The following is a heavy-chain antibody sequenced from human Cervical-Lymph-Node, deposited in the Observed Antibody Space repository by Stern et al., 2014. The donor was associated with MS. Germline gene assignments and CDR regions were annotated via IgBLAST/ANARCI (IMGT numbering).Heavy chain of an antibody. CDR3: ASPSRGSYHAFDI. J-gene: IGHJ3*02. D-gene: IGHD3-10*01. V-gene: IGHV1-45*02. CDR2: ITPSNGNT. CDR1: GDTFTNRY. Sequence: VQLVESGAEVKKTGSSVKVSCKASGDTFTNRYLNWVRQAPGQALEWMGWITPSNGNTNYARKYQDRVTFSRDRSLSTAYMELSSLRSEDTAMYYCASPSRGSYHAFDIWAQGTMVTVSS.